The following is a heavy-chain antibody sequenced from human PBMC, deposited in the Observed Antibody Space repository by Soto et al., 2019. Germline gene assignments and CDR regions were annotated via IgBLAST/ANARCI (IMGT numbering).Heavy chain of an antibody. Sequence: PGGSLRLSCAASGFTFSSYSMNWVRQAPGKGLEWVSYISSTTNYIYYGDSMKGRFTISRDNGKNSLYLEIHSLRAEDTAVYYCARESEDLTSNFDYWGQGTLVTVSS. CDR2: ISSTTNYI. CDR3: ARESEDLTSNFDY. J-gene: IGHJ4*02. V-gene: IGHV3-21*05. CDR1: GFTFSSYS.